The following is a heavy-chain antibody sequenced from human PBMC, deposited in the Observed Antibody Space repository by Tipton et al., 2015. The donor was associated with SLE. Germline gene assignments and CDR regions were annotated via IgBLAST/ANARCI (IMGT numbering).Heavy chain of an antibody. Sequence: TLSLPCTVSGGSIRSGGYYWSWIRQHPVRGLEWIGYIYYSGSTYYNPSLKSRVTISVDTSKNQFSLQLSSVTAADSAVYYWARESSGGKGPHDVCGLGTIGTVSS. J-gene: IGHJ3*01. CDR2: IYYSGST. CDR1: GGSIRSGGYY. D-gene: IGHD3-22*01. CDR3: ARESSGGKGPHDV. V-gene: IGHV4-31*03.